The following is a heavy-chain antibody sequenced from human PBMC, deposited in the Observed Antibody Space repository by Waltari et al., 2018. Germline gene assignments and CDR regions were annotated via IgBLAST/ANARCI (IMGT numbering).Heavy chain of an antibody. Sequence: EVQLVESGGGLLMPGGSLRLSCAASGFTFNNAWMKWVCQAPGKGLEWVGRIKARTDGGTTDYAAPVIGRFTISRDDSKNTLFLQMNSLKTDDTAVYYCTTTYSPGVAAAGTDYWGQGTLVTVSS. J-gene: IGHJ4*02. V-gene: IGHV3-15*07. CDR3: TTTYSPGVAAAGTDY. CDR1: GFTFNNAW. CDR2: IKARTDGGTT. D-gene: IGHD6-13*01.